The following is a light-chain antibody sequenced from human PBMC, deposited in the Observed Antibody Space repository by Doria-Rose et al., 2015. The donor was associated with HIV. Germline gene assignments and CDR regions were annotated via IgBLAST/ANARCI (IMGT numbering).Light chain of an antibody. Sequence: IVLTQSPGTLSLSPAERATLSCRASQSFSSTYFTWYQQNPGQAPSLLIYDGSTRATGIPDRLSASGSVTDFTLTINRLEPEDFALYYCHQYGTSWTFGQGTKVEI. CDR3: HQYGTSWT. J-gene: IGKJ1*01. V-gene: IGKV3-20*01. CDR2: DGS. CDR1: QSFSSTY.